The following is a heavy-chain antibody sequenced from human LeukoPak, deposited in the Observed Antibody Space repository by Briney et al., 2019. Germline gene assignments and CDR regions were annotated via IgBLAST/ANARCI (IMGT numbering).Heavy chain of an antibody. J-gene: IGHJ4*02. CDR1: GGSFSGYY. Sequence: PSETLSLTCAVYGGSFSGYYWSWIRQPPGKGLEWIGEINHSGSTNYNPSLKSRVTISVDTSKNQFSLKLSSVTAADTAVYYCARGRKVGSGYYSVDYWGQGTLVTVSS. D-gene: IGHD3-22*01. CDR3: ARGRKVGSGYYSVDY. CDR2: INHSGST. V-gene: IGHV4-34*01.